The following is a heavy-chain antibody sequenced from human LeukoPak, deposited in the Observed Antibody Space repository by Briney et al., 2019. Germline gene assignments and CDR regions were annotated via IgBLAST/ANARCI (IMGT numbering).Heavy chain of an antibody. CDR1: GFSLSTTGGA. D-gene: IGHD3-10*01. Sequence: SGPTLVKPSQTLTLTCTFSGFSLSTTGGAVGWVREPPGEALEWLALIFWHDDEQYNPSLQSRLTIAKGNSENQVVLTLDDVDPGDTGTYFCADRDSGSGSHPFDYWGPGAPVTVSS. J-gene: IGHJ4*02. CDR2: IFWHDDE. CDR3: ADRDSGSGSHPFDY. V-gene: IGHV2-5*01.